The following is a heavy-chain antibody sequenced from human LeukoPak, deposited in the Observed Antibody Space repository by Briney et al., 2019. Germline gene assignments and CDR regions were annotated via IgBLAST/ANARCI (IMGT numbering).Heavy chain of an antibody. J-gene: IGHJ6*03. Sequence: PSETLSLTCAVYGGSFSNYYWNWIRQSPGKGLEWIGEVNYSGTTNYNPSLKSRVTISVDTSKNQFSLKLTSVTAADTAIYYCARPHTSSDIYYYMDVWSKGTAVTVSS. D-gene: IGHD3-22*01. CDR2: VNYSGTT. V-gene: IGHV4-34*01. CDR1: GGSFSNYY. CDR3: ARPHTSSDIYYYMDV.